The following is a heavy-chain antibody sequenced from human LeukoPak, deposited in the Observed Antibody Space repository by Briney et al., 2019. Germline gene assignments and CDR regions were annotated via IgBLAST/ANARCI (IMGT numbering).Heavy chain of an antibody. CDR3: ASGSLGDGYGVGDYYQYMDV. CDR1: GGTFNSYA. J-gene: IGHJ6*03. V-gene: IGHV1-69*05. D-gene: IGHD5-24*01. CDR2: IMPLFGTA. Sequence: SVTVSCKASGGTFNSYAISWVRQAPGQGLKWMGGIMPLFGTANYAQEFQGRVTFTTDESASTAYMEVSSLRSEDTAVYYCASGSLGDGYGVGDYYQYMDVWGKGTTVTVSS.